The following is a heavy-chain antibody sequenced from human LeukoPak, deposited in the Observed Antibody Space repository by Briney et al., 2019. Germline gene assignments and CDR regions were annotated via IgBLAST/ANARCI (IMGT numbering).Heavy chain of an antibody. V-gene: IGHV4-39*01. CDR1: GGSITSSRLY. Sequence: PSETLSLTCTVSGGSITSSRLYWVWIRQPPGKGLEWIGSIYYSGSTYYNPSLKSRLTMSVDTSKNQFSLKLTSVTAADTAVYYCARAVVRSERGWLRYFYGILIWGQGTTVTVSS. CDR3: ARAVVRSERGWLRYFYGILI. D-gene: IGHD1-1*01. CDR2: IYYSGST. J-gene: IGHJ6*01.